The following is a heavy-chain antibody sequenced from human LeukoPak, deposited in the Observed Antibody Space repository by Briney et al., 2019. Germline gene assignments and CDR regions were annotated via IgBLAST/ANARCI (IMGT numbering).Heavy chain of an antibody. Sequence: YPGGSLRLSCAASGFTFSSYWMHWVRHAPGKGLVWVSRINSDGSSTIYADSVKGRFTISRDNAKNTLYLQMNSLRAEDTAVYYCARETYYYGSAHDYWGQGTLVTVSS. CDR2: INSDGSST. CDR1: GFTFSSYW. J-gene: IGHJ4*02. D-gene: IGHD3-10*01. CDR3: ARETYYYGSAHDY. V-gene: IGHV3-74*01.